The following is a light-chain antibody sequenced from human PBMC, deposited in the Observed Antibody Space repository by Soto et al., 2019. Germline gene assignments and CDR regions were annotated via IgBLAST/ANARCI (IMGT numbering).Light chain of an antibody. CDR2: GAS. Sequence: ELVLTQSPGTLSLSPGERATLSCRASQSVSSSYLAWYQQKPGQAPRILIDGASSRATVIPDRFSGSGSGTDFTITISRLEPEDFAVYYCQQYGGSPCTFGQGIKLEIK. CDR1: QSVSSSY. J-gene: IGKJ2*02. V-gene: IGKV3-20*01. CDR3: QQYGGSPCT.